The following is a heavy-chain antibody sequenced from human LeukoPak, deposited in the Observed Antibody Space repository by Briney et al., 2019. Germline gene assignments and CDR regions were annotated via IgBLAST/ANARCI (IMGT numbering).Heavy chain of an antibody. CDR2: ISACNGNT. CDR3: ARDPDY. V-gene: IGHV1-18*01. Sequence: GASLKVSCKASGYTFTSYGINWVRQAPGQRLEWMGWISACNGNTNYAQKLQGRVTMTTDTSTSTAYMELRSVRSDDTAVYYCARDPDYWGQGTLVTVSS. J-gene: IGHJ4*02. CDR1: GYTFTSYG.